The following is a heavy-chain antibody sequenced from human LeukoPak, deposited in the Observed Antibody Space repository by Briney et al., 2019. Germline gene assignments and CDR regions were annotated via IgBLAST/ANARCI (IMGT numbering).Heavy chain of an antibody. CDR1: GFTFDDYG. J-gene: IGHJ3*02. CDR3: ARAVYYDFWSGSPDDAFDI. CDR2: INWNGGST. D-gene: IGHD3-3*01. Sequence: PGGSLRLSCVASGFTFDDYGMSWVRQAPGKGLEWVSGINWNGGSTGYADSVKGRFTISRDNAKNSLYLQMNSLRAEDTALYHCARAVYYDFWSGSPDDAFDIWGQGTMVTVSS. V-gene: IGHV3-20*01.